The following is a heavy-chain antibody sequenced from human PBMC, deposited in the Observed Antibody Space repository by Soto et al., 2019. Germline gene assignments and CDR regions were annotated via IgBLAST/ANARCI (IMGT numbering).Heavy chain of an antibody. CDR1: SGSISSSNW. Sequence: QVQLQESGPGLVKPSGTLSLTCAVSSGSISSSNWWSWVRQHPGKGLGWIGEIYHSGRTNYNPSLKSRVTISVDKSKNQFSLKLSSVTAADTAVYYCERDTTNGDYYYYMDVWGKGTTVTVSS. CDR2: IYHSGRT. V-gene: IGHV4-4*02. J-gene: IGHJ6*03. D-gene: IGHD1-26*01. CDR3: ERDTTNGDYYYYMDV.